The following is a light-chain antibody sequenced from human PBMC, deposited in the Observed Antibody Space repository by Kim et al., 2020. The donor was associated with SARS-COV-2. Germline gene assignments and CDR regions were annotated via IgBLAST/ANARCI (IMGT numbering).Light chain of an antibody. Sequence: GQSITVSCTGTSSDIGAYNYVSWYQQHPGKAPTLMIYDVSKRSSGVSNRFSGSKSGNTASLTISGLQPEDEADYYCSSYTTRNTPVFGGGTKLTVL. V-gene: IGLV2-14*03. CDR2: DVS. J-gene: IGLJ2*01. CDR3: SSYTTRNTPV. CDR1: SSDIGAYNY.